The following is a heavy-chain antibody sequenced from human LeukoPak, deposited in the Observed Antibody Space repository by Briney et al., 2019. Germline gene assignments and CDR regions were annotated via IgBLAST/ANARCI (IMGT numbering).Heavy chain of an antibody. CDR3: ARGDCSSTSCYALDAFDI. J-gene: IGHJ3*02. Sequence: SETLSLTCTVSGGSISSGGYYWSWIRQHPGKGLEWIGYIYYSGSTYYNPSLKSRVTISVDTSKNQFSLKLSSVTAADTAVYYCARGDCSSTSCYALDAFDIWGQGTMVTVSS. V-gene: IGHV4-31*03. CDR1: GGSISSGGYY. CDR2: IYYSGST. D-gene: IGHD2-2*01.